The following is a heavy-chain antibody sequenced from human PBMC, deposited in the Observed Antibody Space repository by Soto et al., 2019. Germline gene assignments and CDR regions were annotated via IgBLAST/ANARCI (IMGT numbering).Heavy chain of an antibody. Sequence: GSLRLSCAASGFTFSIYAMRWVRQAPGKGLEWVSAISGSGGSTYYADSVKGRFTISRDNSKNTLYLQMNSLRAEDTAVYYCAKVSDVLRFLEWSTNFDYWGQGTLVTVSS. D-gene: IGHD3-3*01. J-gene: IGHJ4*02. CDR1: GFTFSIYA. V-gene: IGHV3-23*01. CDR2: ISGSGGST. CDR3: AKVSDVLRFLEWSTNFDY.